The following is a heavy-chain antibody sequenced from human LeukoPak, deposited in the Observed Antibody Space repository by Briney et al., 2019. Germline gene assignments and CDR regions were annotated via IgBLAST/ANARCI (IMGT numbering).Heavy chain of an antibody. CDR3: ARGNWNYPFDY. CDR2: IYSGANT. J-gene: IGHJ4*02. V-gene: IGHV3-53*01. CDR1: GFTVSSNY. Sequence: GGSLRLSCAASGFTVSSNYMSWVRQAPGKGLEWVSVIYSGANTYYADPVKGRFTISRDNSKNTLYLQMNSLRAEDTAVYYCARGNWNYPFDYWGQGTLVTVSS. D-gene: IGHD1-7*01.